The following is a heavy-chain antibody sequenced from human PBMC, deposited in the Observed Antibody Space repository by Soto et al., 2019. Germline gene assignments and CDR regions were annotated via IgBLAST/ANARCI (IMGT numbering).Heavy chain of an antibody. Sequence: QITLKESGPTLVKPTQPLTLTCTFSGFSLSTSGVGVGWIRQPPGKALEWLALIYWDDDKRYSPSLKSRLTLTNATSKNQVVLTMTNMDPVDTATYYCAHSLIPNWGSRGAFDYWGQGTLVTVSS. CDR3: AHSLIPNWGSRGAFDY. V-gene: IGHV2-5*02. CDR1: GFSLSTSGVG. D-gene: IGHD7-27*01. CDR2: IYWDDDK. J-gene: IGHJ4*02.